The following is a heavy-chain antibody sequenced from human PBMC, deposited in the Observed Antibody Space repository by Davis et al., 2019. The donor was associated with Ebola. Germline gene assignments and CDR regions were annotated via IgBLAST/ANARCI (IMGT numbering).Heavy chain of an antibody. Sequence: GESLKISCAASGFTVSSNYMSWVRQAPGKGLEWVSVIYSGGSTYYADSVKDRFTISRDNAKNSLYLQMNSLRDEDTAVYYCTRGRYGSGSYPFYFDYWGQGTLVTVSS. V-gene: IGHV3-53*01. CDR1: GFTVSSNY. CDR3: TRGRYGSGSYPFYFDY. CDR2: IYSGGST. D-gene: IGHD3-10*01. J-gene: IGHJ4*02.